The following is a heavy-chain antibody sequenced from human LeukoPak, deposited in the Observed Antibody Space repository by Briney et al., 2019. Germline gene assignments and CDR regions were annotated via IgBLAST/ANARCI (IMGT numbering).Heavy chain of an antibody. CDR2: INPNSGGT. J-gene: IGHJ4*02. D-gene: IGHD5-12*01. V-gene: IGHV1-2*02. CDR1: GYTFTGYY. CDR3: ARDSDIVAMMVPDY. Sequence: ASVKVSCEASGYTFTGYYMHWVRQAPGQGLEWMGWINPNSGGTNYAQKFQGRVTMTRDTSISTAYMELSRLRSDDTAVYYCARDSDIVAMMVPDYWGQGTLVTVSS.